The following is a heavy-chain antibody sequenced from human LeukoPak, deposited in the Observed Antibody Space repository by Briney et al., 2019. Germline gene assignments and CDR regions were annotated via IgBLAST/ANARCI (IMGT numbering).Heavy chain of an antibody. CDR2: IYYSGST. V-gene: IGHV4-59*01. CDR3: ARTGGIAAA. J-gene: IGHJ4*02. Sequence: PSETLSLTCTVSGGPISSYYWSWIRQPPGKGLEWIGYIYYSGSTNYNPSLKSRVTISVDTSKNQFSLKLSSVTAADTAVYYCARTGGIAAAWGQGTLVTVSS. D-gene: IGHD6-13*01. CDR1: GGPISSYY.